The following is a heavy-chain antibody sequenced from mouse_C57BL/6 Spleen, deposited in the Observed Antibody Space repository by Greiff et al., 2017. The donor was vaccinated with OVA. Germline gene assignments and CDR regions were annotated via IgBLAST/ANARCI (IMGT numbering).Heavy chain of an antibody. V-gene: IGHV1-85*01. Sequence: QVQLQQSGPELVKPGASVKLSCKASGYTFTSYDINGVKQRPGQGLEWIGWIYPRDGSTKYNEKFKGKATLTVDTSSSTAYMELHSLTSEDSAVYFCARRYYYGSSLNWYFDVWGTGTTVTVSS. D-gene: IGHD1-1*01. CDR2: IYPRDGST. CDR1: GYTFTSYD. J-gene: IGHJ1*03. CDR3: ARRYYYGSSLNWYFDV.